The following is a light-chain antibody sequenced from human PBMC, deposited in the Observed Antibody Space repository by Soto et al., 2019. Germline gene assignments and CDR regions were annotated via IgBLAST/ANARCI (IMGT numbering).Light chain of an antibody. Sequence: QTVITQPPSSSASLGASVKLTCTLSSGQSSYAIAWHQKQPGKGPRYLMDLNNDGSHTKGDGIPDRFSGSSSGAERYLIISSLQSEDEADYYCQTWGTGFQVFGGGTQLTVL. CDR2: LNNDGSH. CDR1: SGQSSYA. CDR3: QTWGTGFQV. J-gene: IGLJ2*01. V-gene: IGLV4-69*01.